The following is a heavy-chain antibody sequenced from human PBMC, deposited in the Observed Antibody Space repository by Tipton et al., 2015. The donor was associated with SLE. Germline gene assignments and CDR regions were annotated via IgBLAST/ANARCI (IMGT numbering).Heavy chain of an antibody. J-gene: IGHJ4*02. CDR1: GFTFGDYA. CDR2: IKSKTDGGTT. D-gene: IGHD6-6*01. V-gene: IGHV3-15*01. Sequence: SLRLSCPASGFTFGDYAMSWVRQAPGKGLEWVGRIKSKTDGGTTDYAAPVKGRFTISRDDSKNTLYLQMNSLKTEDTAVYYCTTDGEPRPFDYWGQGTLVTVSS. CDR3: TTDGEPRPFDY.